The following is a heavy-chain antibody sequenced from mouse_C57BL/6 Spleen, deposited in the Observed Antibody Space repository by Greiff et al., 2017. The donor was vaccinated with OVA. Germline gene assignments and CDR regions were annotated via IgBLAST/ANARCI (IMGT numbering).Heavy chain of an antibody. CDR2: IDPSDSET. J-gene: IGHJ4*01. D-gene: IGHD2-5*01. V-gene: IGHV1-52*01. CDR1: GYTFTSYW. Sequence: QVQLQQPGAELVRPGSSVKLSCKASGYTFTSYWMHWVKQRPIQGLEWIGNIDPSDSETHYNQKFKDKATLTEDKSSSTAYMQLSSLTSEDSAVYYCARYYSNFYYAMDYWGQGTSVTVSS. CDR3: ARYYSNFYYAMDY.